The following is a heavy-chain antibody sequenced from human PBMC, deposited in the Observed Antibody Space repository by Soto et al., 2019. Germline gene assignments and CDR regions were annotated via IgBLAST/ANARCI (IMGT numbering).Heavy chain of an antibody. CDR2: IYSSGSA. V-gene: IGHV4-31*03. CDR1: GGSISSGGYY. CDR3: ARAVTALWTGVNWFDP. J-gene: IGHJ5*02. D-gene: IGHD3-3*01. Sequence: QVQLQESGPGLVKPSQTLSLTCTVSGGSISSGGYYWTWIRQLPGKGLEWIGFIYSSGSAYYNPSLKSRVTMSVDTSESQFFLKVNSVTAADTAVYYCARAVTALWTGVNWFDPWGQGTLVTVSS.